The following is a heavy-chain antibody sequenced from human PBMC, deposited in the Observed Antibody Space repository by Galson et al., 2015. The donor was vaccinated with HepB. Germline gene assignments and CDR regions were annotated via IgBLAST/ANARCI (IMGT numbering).Heavy chain of an antibody. CDR1: GFTFSNYG. Sequence: LRLSCAASGFTFSNYGMHWVRQAPGKGLEWVAVISYDGSKKYYRDSVKGRFTISRDNSKSTLYLQMNSLRAEDTAVYYCAKDPMRRTAMVLLYFDYWGQGTLVTVSS. J-gene: IGHJ4*02. CDR2: ISYDGSKK. D-gene: IGHD5-18*01. CDR3: AKDPMRRTAMVLLYFDY. V-gene: IGHV3-30*18.